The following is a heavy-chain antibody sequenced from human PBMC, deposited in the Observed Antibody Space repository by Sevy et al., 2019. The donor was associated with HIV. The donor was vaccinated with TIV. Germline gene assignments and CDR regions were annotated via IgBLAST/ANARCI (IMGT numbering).Heavy chain of an antibody. CDR2: ISSESGYI. D-gene: IGHD4-17*01. Sequence: GESLKISCAASGLTFSNDNMNWVRQAPGKGLEWVSFISSESGYIYYADSVKGRFSISRDNAKNSLYLQMNSLRAEDTGVYYCTRDLPPSATTVAHFDYWGQGTLVTVSS. J-gene: IGHJ4*02. V-gene: IGHV3-21*01. CDR1: GLTFSNDN. CDR3: TRDLPPSATTVAHFDY.